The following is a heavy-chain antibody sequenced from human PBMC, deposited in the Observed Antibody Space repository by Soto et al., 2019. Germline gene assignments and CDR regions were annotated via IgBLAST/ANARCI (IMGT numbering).Heavy chain of an antibody. CDR2: TYYRSIWQS. V-gene: IGHV6-1*01. CDR3: ARLVGNSWLDH. J-gene: IGHJ5*02. CDR1: GASVSSNDAV. D-gene: IGHD6-6*01. Sequence: QVQLQQSGPGLVKPSQTLSLTCAISGASVSSNDAVWNWIRQSPSRGVAWLRRTYYRSIWQSEXAXSXKXXMTINPAASKNQFSLQLNSVTPEDTAMYYCARLVGNSWLDHWGQGTLVTVSA.